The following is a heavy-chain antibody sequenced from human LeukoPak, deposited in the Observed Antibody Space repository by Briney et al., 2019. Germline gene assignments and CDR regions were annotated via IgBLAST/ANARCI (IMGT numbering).Heavy chain of an antibody. CDR2: IYYSGST. CDR1: GGSISSHY. Sequence: SETLSLTCTVSGGSISSHYWSWIRQPPGKALEWIGYIYYSGSTNYNPSLKSRVSISVDKSKNQFSLKLSSVTAADTAVYYCARGPGIAYYYYYYMDVWGKGTTVTVSS. D-gene: IGHD6-13*01. CDR3: ARGPGIAYYYYYYMDV. J-gene: IGHJ6*03. V-gene: IGHV4-59*11.